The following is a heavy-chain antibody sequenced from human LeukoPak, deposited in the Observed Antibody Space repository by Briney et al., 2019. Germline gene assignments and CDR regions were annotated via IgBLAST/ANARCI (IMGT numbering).Heavy chain of an antibody. Sequence: PGGSLRLSCAASGFTFSNAWMSWVRQAPGKGLEWVSAISGSGGSTYYADSVKGRFTISRDNSKNTLYLQMNSLRAEDTAVYFCAKAALYYDSSGYDSWGQGTLVTVSS. J-gene: IGHJ4*02. D-gene: IGHD3-22*01. CDR1: GFTFSNAW. CDR2: ISGSGGST. CDR3: AKAALYYDSSGYDS. V-gene: IGHV3-23*01.